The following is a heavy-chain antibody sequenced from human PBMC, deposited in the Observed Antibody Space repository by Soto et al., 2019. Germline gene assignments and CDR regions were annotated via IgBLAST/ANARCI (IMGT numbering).Heavy chain of an antibody. CDR2: IVVGSGNT. D-gene: IGHD3-10*01. V-gene: IGHV1-58*01. CDR3: AASFGELLP. J-gene: IGHJ5*02. CDR1: GLTFTISA. Sequence: ASVKVSCKASGLTFTISAVQWVRQARGQRLEWVGWIVVGSGNTNYAQKFQERVTITRDMSTSTAYMELSSLRSEDTAVYYCAASFGELLPWGQGTLVTVSS.